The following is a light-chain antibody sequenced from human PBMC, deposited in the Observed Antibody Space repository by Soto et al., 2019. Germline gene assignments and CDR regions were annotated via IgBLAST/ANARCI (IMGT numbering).Light chain of an antibody. V-gene: IGLV1-44*01. CDR3: AAWDDSPNGVV. J-gene: IGLJ2*01. CDR2: SNN. CDR1: SSNIGSNT. Sequence: QSVLTQPPSASGTPGQRVTISCSGSSSNIGSNTVNWYQQLPGTAPKLLIYSNNQRPSGVPDRFSGSKSGTSDSLAISGLQSEDEADYYCAAWDDSPNGVVFGGGTKLTVL.